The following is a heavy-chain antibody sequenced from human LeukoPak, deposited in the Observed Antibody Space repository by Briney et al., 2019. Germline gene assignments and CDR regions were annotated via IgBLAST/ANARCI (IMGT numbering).Heavy chain of an antibody. CDR3: ARDNTFGTDARYYYDSSGDLFDY. Sequence: GASVKVSCKASGYTFTSYGISWVRQAPGQGLEWMGWISAYNGNTNYAQKLQGRVTMTTDTSTSTAYMELRSLRSDDTAVYYCARDNTFGTDARYYYDSSGDLFDYWGQGTLVTVSS. CDR2: ISAYNGNT. CDR1: GYTFTSYG. V-gene: IGHV1-18*01. D-gene: IGHD3-22*01. J-gene: IGHJ4*02.